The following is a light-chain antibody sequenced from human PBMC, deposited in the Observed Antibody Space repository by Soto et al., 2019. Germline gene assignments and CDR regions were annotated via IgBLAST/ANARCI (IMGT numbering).Light chain of an antibody. CDR3: CSYAGSFYV. Sequence: QSALTQPASGTGSPRQSITISCTGNSSDVGSYNLVSWYQQHPGKAPKLMIYEVSKRPPGVSNRFSGSKSGNTASLTISGLQAEDEADYYCCSYAGSFYVFGTGTKVTVL. J-gene: IGLJ1*01. V-gene: IGLV2-23*02. CDR1: SSDVGSYNL. CDR2: EVS.